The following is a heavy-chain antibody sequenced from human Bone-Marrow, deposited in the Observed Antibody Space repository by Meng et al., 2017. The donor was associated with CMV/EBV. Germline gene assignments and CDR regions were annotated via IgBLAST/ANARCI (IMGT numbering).Heavy chain of an antibody. J-gene: IGHJ5*02. D-gene: IGHD4-11*01. CDR3: ARGIGRLQQPLTP. V-gene: IGHV5-51*01. Sequence: GESLKISCKASGYSFTTYWIGWVRQMPGKGLEWMGFIYPHDSDTRYSPSFQGQVTISADKSISTAYLQWSSLKASDTAMYYCARGIGRLQQPLTPWGQGTLVNVDS. CDR2: IYPHDSDT. CDR1: GYSFTTYW.